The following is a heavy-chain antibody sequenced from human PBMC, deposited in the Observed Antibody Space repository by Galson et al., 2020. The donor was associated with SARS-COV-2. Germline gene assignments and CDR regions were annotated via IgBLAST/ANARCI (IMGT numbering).Heavy chain of an antibody. CDR1: GYSFANYW. CDR3: ASHIEATNWQKYMDV. J-gene: IGHJ6*02. V-gene: IGHV5-51*01. Sequence: KIGESLKISCQGSGYSFANYWIGWVRQMPGKGLEWMGTVYGGDSDVIYSPAFQGQVTISAAKSINTAYLQWTSLKASDTATYFCASHIEATNWQKYMDVWCQGTAVTFSS. CDR2: VYGGDSDV. D-gene: IGHD1-1*01.